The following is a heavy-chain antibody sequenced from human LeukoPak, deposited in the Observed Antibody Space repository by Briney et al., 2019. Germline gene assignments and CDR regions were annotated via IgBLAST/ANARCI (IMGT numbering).Heavy chain of an antibody. V-gene: IGHV3-74*01. CDR1: GFTFSSYW. Sequence: GGSLRLSCAASGFTFSSYWMHWVRQAPGKGLVWVSRINNDGSSTNYADSVKGRFTISRDNAKNTLYLQMNILRAEDTAVYYCARDGRGSHDYWGQGTPVTVSS. J-gene: IGHJ4*02. D-gene: IGHD3-10*01. CDR3: ARDGRGSHDY. CDR2: INNDGSST.